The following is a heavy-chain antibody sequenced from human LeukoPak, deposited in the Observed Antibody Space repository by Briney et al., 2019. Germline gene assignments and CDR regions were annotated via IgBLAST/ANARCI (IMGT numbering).Heavy chain of an antibody. CDR2: ISWNSGSI. J-gene: IGHJ3*02. CDR3: AKDIYYYDSINAFDI. Sequence: GGSLRLSCAASGFTFDDYAMHWVRQAPGKGLEWVSGISWNSGSIGYADSVKGRFTISRDNAKNSLYLQMNSLRAEDTALYYCAKDIYYYDSINAFDIWGQGTMVTVSS. V-gene: IGHV3-9*01. D-gene: IGHD3-22*01. CDR1: GFTFDDYA.